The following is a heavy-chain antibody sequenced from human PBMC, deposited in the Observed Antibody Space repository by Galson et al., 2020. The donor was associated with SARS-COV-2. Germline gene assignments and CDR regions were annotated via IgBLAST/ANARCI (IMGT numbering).Heavy chain of an antibody. CDR3: ARDGQLSSGWAFDY. V-gene: IGHV3-30*04. CDR2: IFYDGSDK. CDR1: GFTFSSYA. D-gene: IGHD6-19*01. J-gene: IGHJ4*02. Sequence: GESLKISCAASGFTFSSYAMHWVRQAPGKGLEWVAQIFYDGSDKYYGDSVKGRFTISRDSSKNMVYLQMNNLRVDDTAVYYCARDGQLSSGWAFDYWGQGTLVTGSS.